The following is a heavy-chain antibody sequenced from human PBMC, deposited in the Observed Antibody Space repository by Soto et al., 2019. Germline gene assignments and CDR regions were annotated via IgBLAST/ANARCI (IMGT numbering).Heavy chain of an antibody. V-gene: IGHV3-23*01. D-gene: IGHD2-21*02. J-gene: IGHJ4*02. CDR3: ANLDCRRLPHNFDY. Sequence: EVQLLESGGGLVQPGGSLRLSCAASGFTFSSYAMSWVRQAPVKGLEWVSGMSSNVVTTYYADSVKGRFTISRDNSKSTLYLQLNNLRAEDTAVYYGANLDCRRLPHNFDYWGQGTRVTVSS. CDR2: MSSNVVTT. CDR1: GFTFSSYA.